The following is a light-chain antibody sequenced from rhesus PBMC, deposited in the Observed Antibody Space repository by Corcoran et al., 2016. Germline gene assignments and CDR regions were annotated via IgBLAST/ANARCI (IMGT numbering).Light chain of an antibody. CDR2: GTS. V-gene: IGKV3-42*03. Sequence: EIVLTQSPATLSLSPGERATLSCRASQSVSNKLVWYPQKPGQVPRLNIYGTSSRAPGIPDRFSGSGAGTDFTLTISSLEPEDFAGYYCQQYSSWPLTFGGGTKVEIK. CDR1: QSVSNK. CDR3: QQYSSWPLT. J-gene: IGKJ4*01.